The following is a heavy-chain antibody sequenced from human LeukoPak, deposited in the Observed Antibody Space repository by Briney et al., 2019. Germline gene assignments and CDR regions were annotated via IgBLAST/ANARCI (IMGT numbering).Heavy chain of an antibody. Sequence: GGSLRLSCAASGFTVSSNYMTWVRRAPGKGLEWVSVIYSGASTYYADSVKGRFTISRDNSKNTLHLQMNSLRAEDTAVYYCARGPDISTGPPPDYWGQGTLVTVSS. CDR3: ARGPDISTGPPPDY. CDR2: IYSGAST. J-gene: IGHJ4*02. D-gene: IGHD3-9*01. V-gene: IGHV3-53*01. CDR1: GFTVSSNY.